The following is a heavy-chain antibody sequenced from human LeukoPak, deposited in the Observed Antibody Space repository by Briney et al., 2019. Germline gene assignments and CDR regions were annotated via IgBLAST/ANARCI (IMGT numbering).Heavy chain of an antibody. D-gene: IGHD4-11*01. V-gene: IGHV3-33*06. J-gene: IGHJ4*02. CDR2: IWSDGSNR. CDR3: AKDIQRGFGYTNSLDS. CDR1: GFIFTHHG. Sequence: GGSLRLSCAASGFIFTHHGMHWVRQAPGKGLEWVAVIWSDGSNRFYSDSVKGRFAISRDDSNDMVYLQMNGLRADDTAVYYCAKDIQRGFGYTNSLDSWGQGTLVIVSS.